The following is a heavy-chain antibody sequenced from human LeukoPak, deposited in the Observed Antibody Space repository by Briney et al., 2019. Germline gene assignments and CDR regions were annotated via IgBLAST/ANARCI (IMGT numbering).Heavy chain of an antibody. V-gene: IGHV3-21*05. CDR1: GFTLSRDS. Sequence: GGSLRLSCAASGFTLSRDSMNWVRQAPGKGLEWISYISHDSGIRYYADSVKGRFTISRDNAKNSLYLQMNSLRAEDTAVYYCAREEYYDSSGSYDYWGQGTLVTVSS. D-gene: IGHD3-22*01. CDR2: ISHDSGIR. CDR3: AREEYYDSSGSYDY. J-gene: IGHJ4*02.